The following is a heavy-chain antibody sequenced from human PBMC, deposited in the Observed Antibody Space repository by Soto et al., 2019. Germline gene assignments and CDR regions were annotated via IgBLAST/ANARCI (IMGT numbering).Heavy chain of an antibody. Sequence: GGSLRLSCSASGFTFSSYAMHWVRQAPGKGLEYVSAISSNGGSTYYADSVKGRFTISRDNSKNTLYLQMSSLRAEDTAVYYCVKGGRDGYNFFDYWGQGTLVTVSS. CDR2: ISSNGGST. J-gene: IGHJ4*02. CDR1: GFTFSSYA. D-gene: IGHD5-12*01. CDR3: VKGGRDGYNFFDY. V-gene: IGHV3-64D*06.